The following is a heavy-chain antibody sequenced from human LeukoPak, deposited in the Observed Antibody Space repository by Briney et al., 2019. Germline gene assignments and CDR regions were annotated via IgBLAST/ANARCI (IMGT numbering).Heavy chain of an antibody. J-gene: IGHJ6*03. V-gene: IGHV3-73*01. D-gene: IGHD2-2*01. CDR1: EFTFSGSA. CDR2: IRSKANSYAT. CDR3: TRRGPYCSSTSYYSYYYYMYV. Sequence: PGGSLRLSCAASEFTFSGSAMHWVRQASGKGLEWVGRIRSKANSYATAYAASVKGRFTISRDDSKNTAYLQMNSLKTEDTAVYYCTRRGPYCSSTSYYSYYYYMYVWAKGTTVTVSS.